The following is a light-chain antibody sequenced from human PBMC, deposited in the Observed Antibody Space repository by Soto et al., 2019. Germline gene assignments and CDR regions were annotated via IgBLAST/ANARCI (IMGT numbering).Light chain of an antibody. V-gene: IGKV1-39*01. CDR3: QQSYSTPIN. J-gene: IGKJ5*01. CDR1: QNIDNY. Sequence: DIQMTQSPSSLSASVGDRVTITCRASQNIDNYLNWYQHKPGKAPKLLIYATSSLQSGVPSRFTGSGSGTDFTPTITSLQPEDFATYYCQQSYSTPINFGQGTRLEIK. CDR2: ATS.